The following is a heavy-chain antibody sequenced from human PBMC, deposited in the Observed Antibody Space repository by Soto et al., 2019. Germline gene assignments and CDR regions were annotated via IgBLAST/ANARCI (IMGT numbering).Heavy chain of an antibody. CDR2: ISAYNGNT. CDR3: ARDLTTVVTTYYYYYGMDV. Sequence: ASVKVSCKASGYTFTSYDINWVRQATGQGLEWMGWISAYNGNTSYAQKLQGRVTMTTDTSTSTAYMELRSLRSDDTAVYYCARDLTTVVTTYYYYYGMDVWGQGTTVTVSS. V-gene: IGHV1-18*01. J-gene: IGHJ6*02. D-gene: IGHD4-17*01. CDR1: GYTFTSYD.